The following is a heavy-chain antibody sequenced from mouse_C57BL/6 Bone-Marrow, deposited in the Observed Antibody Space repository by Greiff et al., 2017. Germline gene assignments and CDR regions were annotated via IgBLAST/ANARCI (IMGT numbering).Heavy chain of an antibody. D-gene: IGHD5-1*01. CDR1: GYTFTSYW. CDR2: IHPNSGST. J-gene: IGHJ1*03. Sequence: QVQLQHPGAELVKPGASVKLSCKASGYTFTSYWMHWVKQRPGQGLEWIGMIHPNSGSTNYNEKFKSKATLTVDKSSSTAYLQLSSLTSEDSAVDYCARRSNWYFDVWGTGTTVTVSS. CDR3: ARRSNWYFDV. V-gene: IGHV1-64*01.